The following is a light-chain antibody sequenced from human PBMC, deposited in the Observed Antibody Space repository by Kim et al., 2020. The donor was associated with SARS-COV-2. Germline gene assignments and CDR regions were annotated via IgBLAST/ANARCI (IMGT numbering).Light chain of an antibody. Sequence: LGHTVRITCQGDSLRNYYASWYQQKPGQAPVLVIYGKNNRPSGIPDRFSGSSSGNTASLTITGAQAEDEADYYCNSRDTSGNHLYVFGTGTKVTVL. CDR3: NSRDTSGNHLYV. J-gene: IGLJ1*01. CDR1: SLRNYY. CDR2: GKN. V-gene: IGLV3-19*01.